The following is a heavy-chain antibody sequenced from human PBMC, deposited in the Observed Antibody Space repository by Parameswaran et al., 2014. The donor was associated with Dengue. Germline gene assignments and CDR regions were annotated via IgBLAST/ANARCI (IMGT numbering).Heavy chain of an antibody. CDR2: ISSSGSTI. V-gene: IGHV3-48*03. Sequence: PGKGLEWVSYISSSGSTIYYADSVKGRFTISRDNAKNSLYLQMNSLRAEDTAVYYCARGQQQWLVPFNWFDPWGQGTLVTVSS. CDR3: ARGQQQWLVPFNWFDP. D-gene: IGHD6-19*01. J-gene: IGHJ5*02.